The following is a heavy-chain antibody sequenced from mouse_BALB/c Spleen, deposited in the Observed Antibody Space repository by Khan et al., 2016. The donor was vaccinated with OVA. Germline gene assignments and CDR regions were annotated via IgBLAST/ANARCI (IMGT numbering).Heavy chain of an antibody. Sequence: VQLQQPGAELVKAGASVKMSCKASGYTFTSYWIHWVKQRLGQGLEWFAETNPTNGRTYYNEKFKSKATLTVDKSSSTAYMLLSGPTFEDSAVYYCARIKKRGATYFDYWGQGTTLTVSS. CDR2: TNPTNGRT. J-gene: IGHJ2*01. CDR1: GYTFTSYW. V-gene: IGHV1S81*02. D-gene: IGHD1-1*01. CDR3: ARIKKRGATYFDY.